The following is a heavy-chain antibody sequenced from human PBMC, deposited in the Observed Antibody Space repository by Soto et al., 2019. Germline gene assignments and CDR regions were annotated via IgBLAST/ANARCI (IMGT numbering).Heavy chain of an antibody. CDR3: ARAQSGFFGSGSYYNGLFDF. D-gene: IGHD3-10*01. J-gene: IGHJ4*02. CDR2: MYYSGDT. V-gene: IGHV4-39*01. Sequence: SETLSLTCTVSGGSISSTNYYWGWIRQPPEKGLEWIGNMYYSGDTYYKPSLKSRITISVDTSKNQFSLRLSSVTAADTAVYYCARAQSGFFGSGSYYNGLFDFWGQGTLVTVS. CDR1: GGSISSTNYY.